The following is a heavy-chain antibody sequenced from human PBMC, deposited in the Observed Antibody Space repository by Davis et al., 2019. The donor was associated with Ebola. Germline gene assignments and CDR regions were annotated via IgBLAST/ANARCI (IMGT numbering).Heavy chain of an antibody. CDR2: IYSGGST. CDR1: GFTFSSYG. D-gene: IGHD3-10*01. Sequence: GGSLRLSCAASGFTFSSYGMHWVRQAPGKGLEWVSVIYSGGSTYYADSVKGRFTISRDNAKNSLYLQMNSLRAEDTAVYYCARSATYYYGSGSWVYFDYWGQGTLVTVSS. CDR3: ARSATYYYGSGSWVYFDY. J-gene: IGHJ4*02. V-gene: IGHV3-NL1*01.